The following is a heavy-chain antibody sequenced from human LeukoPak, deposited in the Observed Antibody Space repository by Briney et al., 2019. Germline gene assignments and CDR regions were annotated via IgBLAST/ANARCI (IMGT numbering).Heavy chain of an antibody. V-gene: IGHV4-4*07. Sequence: SETLSLTCTASGGSISSYYWSWIRQPAGKGLEWIGRIYTSGSTNYNPSLKSRVTMSVDSSKTQFSLKLSSVTAADTAVYYCARDTLTPGLLLSYYGMDVWGQGTTVTVSS. D-gene: IGHD2-15*01. J-gene: IGHJ6*02. CDR1: GGSISSYY. CDR3: ARDTLTPGLLLSYYGMDV. CDR2: IYTSGST.